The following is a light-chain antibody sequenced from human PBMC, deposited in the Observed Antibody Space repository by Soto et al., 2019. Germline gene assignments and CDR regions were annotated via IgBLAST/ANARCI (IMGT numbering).Light chain of an antibody. Sequence: QSVLTQPASLSGSPGQSITISCTGTSSDIGAYDYVSWFQQRPGKAPKLMIYEVNKRPSGVPDRFSGSKSGNTASLTVSGLQAEDEADYYCSSYAGSSNVFGTGTKVTVL. CDR3: SSYAGSSNV. CDR1: SSDIGAYDY. V-gene: IGLV2-8*01. CDR2: EVN. J-gene: IGLJ1*01.